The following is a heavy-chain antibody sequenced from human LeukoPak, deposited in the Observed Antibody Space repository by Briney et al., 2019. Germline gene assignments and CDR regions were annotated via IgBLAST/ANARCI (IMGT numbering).Heavy chain of an antibody. CDR1: GGSISSSSYF. CDR3: ARRKGRWFGETNFDY. J-gene: IGHJ4*02. Sequence: SETLSLTCTVSGGSISSSSYFCAWIRQPPGKGLEWIGSIHYSGSTYYNASLKSRGTISVDTSKKQLSLKLTSVSAADTAVYYCARRKGRWFGETNFDYWGQGTLVTVSS. D-gene: IGHD3-10*01. CDR2: IHYSGST. V-gene: IGHV4-39*07.